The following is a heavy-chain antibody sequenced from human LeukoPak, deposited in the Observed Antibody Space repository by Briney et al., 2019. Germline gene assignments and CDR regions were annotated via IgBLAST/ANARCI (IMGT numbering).Heavy chain of an antibody. V-gene: IGHV1-69*05. CDR1: GGTFSSYA. Sequence: GASVKVSCKASGGTFSSYAISWVRQAPGQGLEWMGGIIPIFGTANYAQKFQGRVTITTDESTSTAYMELSSLRSEDTAVYYCASVPQYCSSTSCYLDAFDIWGQGTMVTVSS. D-gene: IGHD2-2*01. CDR3: ASVPQYCSSTSCYLDAFDI. CDR2: IIPIFGTA. J-gene: IGHJ3*02.